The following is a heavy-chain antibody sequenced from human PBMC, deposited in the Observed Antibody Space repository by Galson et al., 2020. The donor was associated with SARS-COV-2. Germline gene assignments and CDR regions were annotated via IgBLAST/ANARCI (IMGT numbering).Heavy chain of an antibody. CDR1: GFTFSSYA. D-gene: IGHD3-3*01. J-gene: IGHJ4*02. V-gene: IGHV3-23*01. CDR3: AKDPVLDYDFWSGVDY. CDR2: ISGSGGST. Sequence: GGSLRLSCAASGFTFSSYAMSWVRQAPGKGLEWVSAISGSGGSTYYADSVKGRFTISRDNSKNTLYLQMNRLRAEDTAVYYCAKDPVLDYDFWSGVDYWGQGTLVTVSS.